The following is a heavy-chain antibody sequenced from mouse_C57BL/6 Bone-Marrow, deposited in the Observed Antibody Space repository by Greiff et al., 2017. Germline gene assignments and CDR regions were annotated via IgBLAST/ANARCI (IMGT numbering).Heavy chain of an antibody. CDR3: ARGGYYGNVDY. V-gene: IGHV1-19*01. CDR2: INPYNGGT. Sequence: EVQLQQSGPVLVKPGASVKMSCKASGYTFTDYYMNWVKQSHGKSLEWIGVINPYNGGTSYNQKFKGKATLTVDKSSSTAYMALNSLTSEDSAVYYCARGGYYGNVDYWGQGTTLTVSS. CDR1: GYTFTDYY. J-gene: IGHJ2*01. D-gene: IGHD2-1*01.